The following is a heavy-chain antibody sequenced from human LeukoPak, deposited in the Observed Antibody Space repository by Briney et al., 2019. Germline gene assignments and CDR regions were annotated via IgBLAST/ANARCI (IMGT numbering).Heavy chain of an antibody. V-gene: IGHV3-30*02. CDR1: GFIFSSYG. CDR3: AKDIELDIGYFHH. Sequence: PGGSLRLSCAASGFIFSSYGMHWVRQAPGKGLEWVAFIREDGGNKYYADSVKGRCTISRDNSKNTLYLQLNSLRPEDTGVYYCAKDIELDIGYFHHWGQGTLVTVSS. J-gene: IGHJ1*01. CDR2: IREDGGNK. D-gene: IGHD2-2*03.